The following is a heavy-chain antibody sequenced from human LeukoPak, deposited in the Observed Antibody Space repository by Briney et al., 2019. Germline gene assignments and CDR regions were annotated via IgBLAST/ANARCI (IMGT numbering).Heavy chain of an antibody. Sequence: SETLSLTCTVSGGSFSNHYWSWIRQPPGKGLEWIGYIYHTGSTNYKPSLKSRVTISVDTSKNQFSLKLSSLTAADTAVYYCARGNYVDWFDPWGQGTQVTVSS. V-gene: IGHV4-59*11. CDR2: IYHTGST. CDR3: ARGNYVDWFDP. J-gene: IGHJ5*02. CDR1: GGSFSNHY. D-gene: IGHD1-7*01.